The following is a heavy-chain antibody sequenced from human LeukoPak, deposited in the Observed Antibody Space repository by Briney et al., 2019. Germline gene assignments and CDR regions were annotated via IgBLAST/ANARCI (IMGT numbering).Heavy chain of an antibody. J-gene: IGHJ6*03. CDR2: IRSKAYGGTT. V-gene: IGHV3-49*04. D-gene: IGHD2-2*01. CDR1: GFTFSRYW. CDR3: TRCSRLVPAAIVGYYYYYYMDV. Sequence: GGSLRLSCATSGFTFSRYWMSWVRQAPGKGLEWVGFIRSKAYGGTTEYAASVKGRFTISRDDSKSIAYLQMNSLKTEDTAVYYCTRCSRLVPAAIVGYYYYYYMDVWGKGTTVTISS.